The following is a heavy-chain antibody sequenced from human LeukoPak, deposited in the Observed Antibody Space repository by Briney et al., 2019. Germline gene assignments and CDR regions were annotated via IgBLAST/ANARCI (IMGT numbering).Heavy chain of an antibody. CDR3: AKDLGVRYFDWLIPGSDY. CDR1: GFTFSSYG. CDR2: ISYDGSNK. J-gene: IGHJ4*02. D-gene: IGHD3-9*01. V-gene: IGHV3-30*18. Sequence: GGSLRLSCAASGFTFSSYGMHWVRQAPGKGLEWVAVISYDGSNKYYADSVKGRFTISRDNSKNTLYLQMNNLRAEDTAVYYCAKDLGVRYFDWLIPGSDYWGQGTLVTVSS.